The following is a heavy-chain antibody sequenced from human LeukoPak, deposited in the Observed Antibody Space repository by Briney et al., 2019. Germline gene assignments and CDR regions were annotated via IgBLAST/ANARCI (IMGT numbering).Heavy chain of an antibody. J-gene: IGHJ2*01. Sequence: GGSLRLSCAASGFTLMGHDMHWVRQTPGKGLEWVSAIGTAGETYYPGSLEDRFTISRENAKNFLYLQMNSLGAGDTAVYYCARDEIPGDDIWYFDLWGRGTLVTVSS. CDR2: IGTAGET. CDR3: ARDEIPGDDIWYFDL. D-gene: IGHD7-27*01. V-gene: IGHV3-13*01. CDR1: GFTLMGHD.